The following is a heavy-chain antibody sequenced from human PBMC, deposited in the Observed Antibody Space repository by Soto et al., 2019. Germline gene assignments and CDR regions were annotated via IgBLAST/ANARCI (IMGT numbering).Heavy chain of an antibody. CDR2: IYYSGST. V-gene: IGHV4-59*01. CDR3: ARETYYYGAGSYSNI. J-gene: IGHJ3*02. Sequence: LSLTCTVSGGSISSYYWSWIRQPPGKGLEWIGYIYYSGSTNYNPSLKSRVTISVDTSKNQFSLKLSSVTAADTAVYYCARETYYYGAGSYSNIFGQGTMVTVS. D-gene: IGHD3-10*01. CDR1: GGSISSYY.